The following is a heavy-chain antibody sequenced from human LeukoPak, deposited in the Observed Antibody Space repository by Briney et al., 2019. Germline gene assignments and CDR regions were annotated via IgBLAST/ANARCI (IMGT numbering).Heavy chain of an antibody. CDR2: MSSVT. J-gene: IGHJ4*02. CDR1: GFAFSFYA. CDR3: AKAFFSGSGGNHKHFDS. D-gene: IGHD3-10*01. Sequence: GGSLRLSCAASGFAFSFYAMSWVRQAPGKGLEWVSAMSSVTYYADSVKGRFTISRDDSKSTLFLQMNSLRAEDTAVYYCAKAFFSGSGGNHKHFDSWGQGTLVTVSS. V-gene: IGHV3-23*01.